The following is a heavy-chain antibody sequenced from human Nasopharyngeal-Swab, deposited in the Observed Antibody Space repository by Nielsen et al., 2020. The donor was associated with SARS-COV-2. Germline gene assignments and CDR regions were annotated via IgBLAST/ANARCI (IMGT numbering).Heavy chain of an antibody. CDR3: ATAPPIRYGEETGWFDP. CDR2: FDPEDGET. D-gene: IGHD4-17*01. V-gene: IGHV1-24*01. CDR1: GYTLTELS. Sequence: ASVKVSCKVSGYTLTELSMHWVRQAPGKGLEWMGGFDPEDGETIYAQKFQGRVTMTEDTPTDTAYMELSSLRSEDTAVYYCATAPPIRYGEETGWFDPWGQGTLVTVSS. J-gene: IGHJ5*02.